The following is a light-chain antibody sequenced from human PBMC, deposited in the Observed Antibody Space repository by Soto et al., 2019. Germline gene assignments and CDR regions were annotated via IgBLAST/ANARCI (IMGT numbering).Light chain of an antibody. CDR3: QLYRNSLYT. Sequence: EVVLTQSPGTLSLSRGERATLSCRASQSVSSSYLAWYQQKPGQAPRLLIYETSTRPTGIPDRFSGSGSGADFTLTISRLEPEDFAVYYCQLYRNSLYTFGQGTNLEIK. CDR2: ETS. CDR1: QSVSSSY. V-gene: IGKV3-20*01. J-gene: IGKJ2*01.